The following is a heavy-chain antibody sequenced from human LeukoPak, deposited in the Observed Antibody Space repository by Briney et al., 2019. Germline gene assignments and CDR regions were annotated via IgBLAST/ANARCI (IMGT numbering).Heavy chain of an antibody. CDR3: ARGSPTYYDFWSGYYTGIYFDY. CDR1: GFTYTNNF. CDR2: IKQDGSET. Sequence: PGGSLRLSCAASGFTYTNNFMSWVRQVPGKGLEWVANIKQDGSETTYADSVRGRFTIFRDNAKNSLYLQMNSLRAEDTAVYYCARGSPTYYDFWSGYYTGIYFDYWGQGTLVTVSS. V-gene: IGHV3-7*01. J-gene: IGHJ4*02. D-gene: IGHD3-3*01.